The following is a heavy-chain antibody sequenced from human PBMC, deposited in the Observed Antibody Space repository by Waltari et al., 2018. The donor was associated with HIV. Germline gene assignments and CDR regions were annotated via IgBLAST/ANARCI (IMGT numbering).Heavy chain of an antibody. V-gene: IGHV3-21*01. Sequence: EVQLVESGGGLVKPGGSLRLVCAISGFSFSRYPMHWVRQAPGKGLEWVSSITAGSSYRNYADSVKGRFTISRDNAKNSLYLQMNSLRGEDTAVYYCARASHGTTPYFDNWCQGTLVTVSS. CDR3: ARASHGTTPYFDN. CDR1: GFSFSRYP. J-gene: IGHJ4*02. CDR2: ITAGSSYR. D-gene: IGHD1-1*01.